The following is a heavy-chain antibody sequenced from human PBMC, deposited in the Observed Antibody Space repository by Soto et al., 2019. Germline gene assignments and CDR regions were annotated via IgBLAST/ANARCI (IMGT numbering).Heavy chain of an antibody. J-gene: IGHJ6*02. Sequence: SETLSLTCAVSGGPISSSIWWSWVRQPPGKGLEWIGEIYHSGSTNYNPSLKSRVTISVDKSKNQFSLKLSSVTAADTAVYYFAGPLYYYYYGLDVWGQGTTVTVSS. CDR2: IYHSGST. CDR1: GGPISSSIW. V-gene: IGHV4-4*02. CDR3: AGPLYYYYYGLDV.